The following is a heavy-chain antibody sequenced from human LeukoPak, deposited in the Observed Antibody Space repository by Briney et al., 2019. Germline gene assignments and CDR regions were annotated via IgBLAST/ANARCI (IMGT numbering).Heavy chain of an antibody. J-gene: IGHJ4*02. D-gene: IGHD3-22*01. CDR3: AKGDYYDRFFDY. CDR1: GFTFSSYA. Sequence: PGGSLRLSCAASGFTFSSYAMSWVRQAPGKGLEWVSAISGSGGSTYYADSVEGRFTISRDNSKNTLYLQMNSLRAEDTAVYYCAKGDYYDRFFDYWGQGTLVTVSS. V-gene: IGHV3-23*01. CDR2: ISGSGGST.